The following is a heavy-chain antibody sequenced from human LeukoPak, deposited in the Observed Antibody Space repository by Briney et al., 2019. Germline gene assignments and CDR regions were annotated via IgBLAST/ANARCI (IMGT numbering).Heavy chain of an antibody. CDR3: AAPPYCSSTSCHDY. CDR1: GYTLTELS. V-gene: IGHV1-24*01. D-gene: IGHD2-2*01. CDR2: SHPEDGET. J-gene: IGHJ4*02. Sequence: GSVKVSCKVSGYTLTELSMHWVRQAPGKGLXXXXXSHPEDGETIYAQKFQGRVTMPEDTSTDTAYMELSSLRSEDTAVYYCAAPPYCSSTSCHDYWGQGTLVTVSS.